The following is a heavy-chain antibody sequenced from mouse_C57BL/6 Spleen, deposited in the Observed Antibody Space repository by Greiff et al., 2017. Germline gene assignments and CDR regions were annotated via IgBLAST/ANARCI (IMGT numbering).Heavy chain of an antibody. V-gene: IGHV5-9-1*02. Sequence: EVQLVESGEGLVKPGGSLKLSCAASGFTFSSYAMSWVRQTPEKRLEWVAYISSGGDYIYYADTVKGRFTISRDNARNTLYLQMSSLKSEDTAMYYCTRDQLYYGYDGFAYWGQGTLVTVSA. CDR1: GFTFSSYA. CDR3: TRDQLYYGYDGFAY. J-gene: IGHJ3*01. CDR2: ISSGGDYI. D-gene: IGHD2-2*01.